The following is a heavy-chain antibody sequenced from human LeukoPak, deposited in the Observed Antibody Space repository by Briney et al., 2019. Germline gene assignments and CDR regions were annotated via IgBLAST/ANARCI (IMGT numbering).Heavy chain of an antibody. CDR3: ARGPSGWGSLDS. V-gene: IGHV3-74*01. J-gene: IGHJ4*02. Sequence: GGSLRLSCAASGFPFSSYWMHWVRQAPGKGLVWVSRINSDGSSTNYADSVKGRFTISRDNAKNTLYLQVKSLRAEDTAVYYCARGPSGWGSLDSWGQGTLVTVSS. CDR1: GFPFSSYW. CDR2: INSDGSST. D-gene: IGHD7-27*01.